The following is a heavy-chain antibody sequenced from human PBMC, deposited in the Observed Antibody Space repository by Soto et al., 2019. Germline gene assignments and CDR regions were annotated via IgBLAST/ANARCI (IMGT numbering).Heavy chain of an antibody. D-gene: IGHD2-2*01. CDR2: IIPVFGTP. CDR3: ARGGALSTSWYWGDGLDS. J-gene: IGHJ4*02. Sequence: QVHLGQSGSEVKKSGSSVKVSCKASGNSFSSHAITWVRQAPGHGLEWMGGIIPVFGTPSYAQKFQGRVTITADKSTNTSYMELRSLRSEDTAVYYCARGGALSTSWYWGDGLDSWGQGTQVTVSS. V-gene: IGHV1-69*06. CDR1: GNSFSSHA.